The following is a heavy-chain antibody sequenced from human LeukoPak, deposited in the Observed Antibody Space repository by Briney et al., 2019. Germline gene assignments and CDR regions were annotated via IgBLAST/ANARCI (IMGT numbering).Heavy chain of an antibody. CDR1: GFTFSNYD. D-gene: IGHD6-19*01. CDR2: TWFDGSNK. CDR3: ASSAGALIDC. Sequence: PGRSLRLSCAASGFTFSNYDMHWVRQAPGKGLEWVAVTWFDGSNKFYADSVKGRFTISRDNSKNTLYLQMNSLRAEDTAVYYCASSAGALIDCWGQGTLVIVSS. J-gene: IGHJ4*02. V-gene: IGHV3-33*01.